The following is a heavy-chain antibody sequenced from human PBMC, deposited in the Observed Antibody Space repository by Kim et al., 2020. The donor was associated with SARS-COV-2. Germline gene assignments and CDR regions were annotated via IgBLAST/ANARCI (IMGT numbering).Heavy chain of an antibody. CDR3: ARDSPMHYGSGSYYNVNYYYGMDV. J-gene: IGHJ6*02. V-gene: IGHV4-61*01. D-gene: IGHD3-10*01. Sequence: SETLSLTCTVSGGSVSSGSYYWSWIRQPPGKGLEWIGYIYYSGSTNYNPSLKSRVTISVDTSKNQFSLKLSSVTAADTAVYYCARDSPMHYGSGSYYNVNYYYGMDVWGQGTTVTVSS. CDR1: GGSVSSGSYY. CDR2: IYYSGST.